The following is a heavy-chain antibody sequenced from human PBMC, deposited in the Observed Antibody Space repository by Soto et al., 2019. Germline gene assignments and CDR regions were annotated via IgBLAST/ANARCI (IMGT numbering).Heavy chain of an antibody. CDR1: GDSISNYY. D-gene: IGHD6-6*01. Sequence: SATLSLTCTFSGDSISNYYWSWIRQPAGKGLEWIGRISTSGGASYNPSLKSRATMSVDMSKNQFSLELTSVTAADTAIYYCRRDFDFWGQGTLVTVSS. J-gene: IGHJ4*02. CDR3: RRDFDF. CDR2: ISTSGGA. V-gene: IGHV4-4*07.